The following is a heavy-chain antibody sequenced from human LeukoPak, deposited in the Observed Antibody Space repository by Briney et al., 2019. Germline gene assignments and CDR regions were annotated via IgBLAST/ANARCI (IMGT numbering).Heavy chain of an antibody. J-gene: IGHJ6*03. CDR1: GFTFSSYS. D-gene: IGHD3-9*01. V-gene: IGHV3-23*01. CDR2: ISGSGGST. Sequence: GGSLRLSCAAPGFTFSSYSMNWVRQAPGKGLEWVSAISGSGGSTYYADSVKGRFTISRDNSKNTLYLQMNSLRAEDTAVYYCAKDGGEYYDILTGYYPRLYYMDVWGKGTTVTISS. CDR3: AKDGGEYYDILTGYYPRLYYMDV.